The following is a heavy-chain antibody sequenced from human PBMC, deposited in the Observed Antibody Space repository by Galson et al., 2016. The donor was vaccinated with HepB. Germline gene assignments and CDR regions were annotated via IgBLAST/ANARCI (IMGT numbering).Heavy chain of an antibody. CDR1: GGSFSGYY. J-gene: IGHJ6*02. Sequence: SETLSLTCAVYGGSFSGYYWSWIRQPPGKGLEWIGEINHSGSTNYKPSLKSRVTISVDTSKNHFSLKLSSVTAADTAVYYCARFCSSTSCRRYYYYGMDVWGQGTTVTVSS. V-gene: IGHV4-34*01. CDR2: INHSGST. CDR3: ARFCSSTSCRRYYYYGMDV. D-gene: IGHD2-2*01.